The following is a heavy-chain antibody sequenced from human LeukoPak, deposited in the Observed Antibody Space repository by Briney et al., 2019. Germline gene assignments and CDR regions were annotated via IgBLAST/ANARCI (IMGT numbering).Heavy chain of an antibody. V-gene: IGHV3-7*01. J-gene: IGHJ4*02. CDR3: ASSSGRSSY. CDR1: GFTFSSYW. Sequence: GGSLRLSCAASGFTFSSYWMSWVRQAPGKGLEWVANIIQDGSEEYYVDSVKGRFTISRDNAKNSLYLQMNSLRAEDTAVYYCASSSGRSSYWGQGTLVTVSS. CDR2: IIQDGSEE. D-gene: IGHD1-26*01.